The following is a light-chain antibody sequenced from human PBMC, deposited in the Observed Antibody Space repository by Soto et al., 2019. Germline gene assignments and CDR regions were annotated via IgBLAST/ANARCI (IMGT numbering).Light chain of an antibody. CDR1: QGISSY. Sequence: DIQLTQSPSFLSASVGDRVTVTCRASQGISSYLGWYEQKPGKAPNLLIFAASTLQDGVPSRFSGSGSGADFTLTISDLQPEDCATYYCQQVNSYPYTFGQGTTVEI. CDR2: AAS. J-gene: IGKJ2*01. CDR3: QQVNSYPYT. V-gene: IGKV1-9*01.